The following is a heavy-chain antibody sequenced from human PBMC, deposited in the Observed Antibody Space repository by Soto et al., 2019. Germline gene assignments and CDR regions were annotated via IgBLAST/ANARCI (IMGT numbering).Heavy chain of an antibody. CDR2: LYYSGNT. D-gene: IGHD2-15*01. V-gene: IGHV4-39*01. Sequence: SETLSLTXTVSGGSISRSSYSWAWIRQPPGKGLEWIGTLYYSGNTYYNPSLKSRVTISVDTSKNQFSLKLSSVTAADTAVYYCATRQGGSYNWFDPWGQGTLVTV. CDR3: ATRQGGSYNWFDP. J-gene: IGHJ5*02. CDR1: GGSISRSSYS.